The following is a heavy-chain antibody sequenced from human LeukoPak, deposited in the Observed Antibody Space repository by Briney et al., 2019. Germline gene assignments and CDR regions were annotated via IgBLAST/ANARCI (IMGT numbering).Heavy chain of an antibody. D-gene: IGHD3-3*01. V-gene: IGHV3-23*01. CDR2: ISGSGGST. Sequence: PGGSLGLSCAASGFTFSSYAMSWVRQAPGKGLEWVSAISGSGGSTYYADSVKGRFTISRDNSKNTLYLQMNSLRAEDTAVYYCAKRNYDFWSGYYRRAENHFDYWGQGTLVTVSS. CDR3: AKRNYDFWSGYYRRAENHFDY. J-gene: IGHJ4*02. CDR1: GFTFSSYA.